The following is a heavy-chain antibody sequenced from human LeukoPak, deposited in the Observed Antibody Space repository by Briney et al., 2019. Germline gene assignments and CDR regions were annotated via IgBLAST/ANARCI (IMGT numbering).Heavy chain of an antibody. J-gene: IGHJ4*02. CDR1: GFTFSSYA. D-gene: IGHD2-21*02. CDR3: AKSAVVTARLGGLTNY. CDR2: ISGSGGST. V-gene: IGHV3-23*01. Sequence: PGGSLRLSCAASGFTFSSYAMSWVRQAPGKGLEWVSAISGSGGSTYYADSVKGRFTISRDNSKNTLYLQMNSLRAEDTAVYYCAKSAVVTARLGGLTNYWGQGTLVTVSS.